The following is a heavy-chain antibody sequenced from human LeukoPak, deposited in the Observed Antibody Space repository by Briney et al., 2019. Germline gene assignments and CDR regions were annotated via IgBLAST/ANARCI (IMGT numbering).Heavy chain of an antibody. D-gene: IGHD4-11*01. CDR3: ARGTNSNMPLDYYYYYMDV. CDR2: ISAYNGNT. Sequence: ASVKVSCKASGYTFIRYGISWVRQAPGQRLEWMGWISAYNGNTNYAQKLQGRVTMTTDTSTSTAHMEMRSLRSDDTAVYYCARGTNSNMPLDYYYYYMDVWGKGTTVTVSS. J-gene: IGHJ6*03. CDR1: GYTFIRYG. V-gene: IGHV1-18*01.